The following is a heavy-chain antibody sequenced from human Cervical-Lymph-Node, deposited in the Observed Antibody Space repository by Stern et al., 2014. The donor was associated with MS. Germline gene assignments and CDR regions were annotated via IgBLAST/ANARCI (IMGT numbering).Heavy chain of an antibody. J-gene: IGHJ4*02. V-gene: IGHV3-23*04. CDR3: AKGPFSALHYYFEY. D-gene: IGHD1-26*01. Sequence: EVQLVESGGGLVQPGGSLRLSCAASGFTFRNYAMTWVRLAPGKGLEWVSGISVIVGNTFYADSVKGRFSVSRDNAKDTLYLQMNSLRADDTAVYYCAKGPFSALHYYFEYWGQGTLVTVSS. CDR1: GFTFRNYA. CDR2: ISVIVGNT.